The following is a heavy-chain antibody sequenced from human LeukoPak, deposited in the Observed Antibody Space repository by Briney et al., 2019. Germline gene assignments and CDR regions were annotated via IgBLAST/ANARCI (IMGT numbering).Heavy chain of an antibody. D-gene: IGHD3-3*01. V-gene: IGHV1-18*01. J-gene: IGHJ5*02. CDR3: ARGPHRRTYDRDNWFDP. CDR1: GYTFTSYG. Sequence: ASVKVSCKASGYTFTSYGISWVRQAPGQGLEWMGWISAYNGNTNYAQKFQGRVTMTRDMSTTTVYMELSSLRSEDTAVYYCARGPHRRTYDRDNWFDPWGQGTLVTVSS. CDR2: ISAYNGNT.